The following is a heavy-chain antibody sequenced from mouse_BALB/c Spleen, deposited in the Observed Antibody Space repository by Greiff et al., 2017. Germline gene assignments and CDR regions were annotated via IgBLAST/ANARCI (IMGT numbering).Heavy chain of an antibody. V-gene: IGHV14-3*02. Sequence: VQLKESGAELVKPGASVKLSCTASGFNFKDTYMHWVKQRPEQGLEWIGRIDPANGNTKYDPKFQGKATITADTSSNTSYLQLSSLTSEDTAVYYGATIYDGYSGAMDYWGQGTSVTVSA. J-gene: IGHJ4*01. CDR2: IDPANGNT. D-gene: IGHD2-3*01. CDR1: GFNFKDTY. CDR3: ATIYDGYSGAMDY.